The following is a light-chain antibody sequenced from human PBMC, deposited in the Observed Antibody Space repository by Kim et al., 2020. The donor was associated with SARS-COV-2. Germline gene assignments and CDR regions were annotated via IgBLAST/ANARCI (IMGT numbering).Light chain of an antibody. CDR1: QGISSY. Sequence: ASVGDIVTITCRASQGISSYLAWYQQKPGRVPKLLIYAASTLQSGVPSRFSGSGSGTDFTLTISSLQPEDFATYYCQQLNSYPLTFGGGTKVDIK. V-gene: IGKV1-9*01. J-gene: IGKJ4*01. CDR3: QQLNSYPLT. CDR2: AAS.